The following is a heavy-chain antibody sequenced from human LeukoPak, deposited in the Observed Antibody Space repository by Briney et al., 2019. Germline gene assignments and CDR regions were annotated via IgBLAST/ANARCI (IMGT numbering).Heavy chain of an antibody. J-gene: IGHJ4*02. V-gene: IGHV3-48*01. CDR1: GFTFSSYS. CDR2: ISSSSSTI. CDR3: ARRDDWSDFDY. D-gene: IGHD3-9*01. Sequence: GGSLRLSCAAYGFTFSSYSMNWVRQAPGKGLEWVSYISSSSSTIYYADSVKGRFTISRDNAKNSLYLQMNSLRAEDTAVYYCARRDDWSDFDYWGQGTLVTVSS.